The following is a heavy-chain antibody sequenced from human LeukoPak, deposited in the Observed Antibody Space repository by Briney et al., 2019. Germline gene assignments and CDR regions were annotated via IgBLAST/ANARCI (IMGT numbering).Heavy chain of an antibody. CDR2: ISYDGSNK. V-gene: IGHV3-30*04. CDR1: GFTFSSYA. J-gene: IGHJ3*02. CDR3: ARDRSYGDLWAAFDI. Sequence: GGSLRLSCAASGFTFSSYAMHWVRQAPGKGLEWVAVISYDGSNKYYADSVKGRFTISRDNSKNTLYVQMNSLRAEDTAVYYCARDRSYGDLWAAFDIWGQGTMVTVSS. D-gene: IGHD4-17*01.